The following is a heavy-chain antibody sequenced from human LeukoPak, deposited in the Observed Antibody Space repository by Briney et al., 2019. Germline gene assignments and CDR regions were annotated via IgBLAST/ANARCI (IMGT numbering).Heavy chain of an antibody. V-gene: IGHV1-69*13. D-gene: IGHD5-18*01. Sequence: GASVKVSCKASGGTFSSYAISWVRRAPGQGLEWMGGIIPIFGTANYAQKFQGRVTITADESTSTAYMELSSLRSEDTAVYYCARDRRSGYSYGFDYWGQGTLVTVSS. CDR1: GGTFSSYA. CDR2: IIPIFGTA. J-gene: IGHJ4*02. CDR3: ARDRRSGYSYGFDY.